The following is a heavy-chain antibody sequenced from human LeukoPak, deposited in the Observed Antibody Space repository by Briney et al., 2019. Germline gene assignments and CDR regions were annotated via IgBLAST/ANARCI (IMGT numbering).Heavy chain of an antibody. J-gene: IGHJ3*02. CDR1: GGSISSGGYY. D-gene: IGHD2-21*02. V-gene: IGHV4-31*03. CDR2: IYYSGST. Sequence: PSETLSLTCTVSGGSISSGGYYWSWIRQHPGKGLEWIGYIYYSGSTYYNPSLKSRVTISVDTSKNQFSLKLSSVTAADTAVYYCANSGDHCGGDCAPTFAFDIWGQGTMVTVSS. CDR3: ANSGDHCGGDCAPTFAFDI.